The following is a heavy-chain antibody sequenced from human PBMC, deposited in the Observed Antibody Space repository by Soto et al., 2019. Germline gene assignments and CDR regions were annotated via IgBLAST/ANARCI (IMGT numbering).Heavy chain of an antibody. CDR3: AYYGSGSYYDYYYYMDV. CDR1: GGSISSYY. V-gene: IGHV4-59*01. Sequence: SETLSLTCTVSGGSISSYYWSWIRQPPGKGLEWIGYIYYSGSTNYNPSLKSRVTISVDTSKNLFSLKLSSVTAADTAVYYCAYYGSGSYYDYYYYMDVWGKGTTVTVSS. CDR2: IYYSGST. D-gene: IGHD3-10*01. J-gene: IGHJ6*03.